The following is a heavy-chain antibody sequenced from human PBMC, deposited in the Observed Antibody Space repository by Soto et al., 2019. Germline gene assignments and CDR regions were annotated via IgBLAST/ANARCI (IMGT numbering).Heavy chain of an antibody. J-gene: IGHJ4*02. CDR2: ISAYDGNR. D-gene: IGHD2-2*02. CDR3: ARDHVPATAIPDY. Sequence: ASVKVSFKPSGYTFTGYYVHWVRQAPGQGLEWMGWISAYDGNRNYAQKIQGGVTMTTDTSTSTAYMELRSLRSDDTAVYYCARDHVPATAIPDYWGQGTLVTVSS. V-gene: IGHV1-18*04. CDR1: GYTFTGYY.